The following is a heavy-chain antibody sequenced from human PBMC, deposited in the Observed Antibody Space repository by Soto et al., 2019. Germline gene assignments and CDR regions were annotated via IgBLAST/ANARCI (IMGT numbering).Heavy chain of an antibody. CDR2: TYYRSKWYN. Sequence: PSQTLSLTCAISGDSVSSNSAAWNWIRQSPSRGLEWLGRTYYRSKWYNDYAVSVKSRITINPDTSKNQFSLQLNSVTPEDTAVYYCARGYRFIAVGLAAFDIWGQGTMVTVSS. V-gene: IGHV6-1*01. CDR1: GDSVSSNSAA. CDR3: ARGYRFIAVGLAAFDI. D-gene: IGHD6-19*01. J-gene: IGHJ3*02.